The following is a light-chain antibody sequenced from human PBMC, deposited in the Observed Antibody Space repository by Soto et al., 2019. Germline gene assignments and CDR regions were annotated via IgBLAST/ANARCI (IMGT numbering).Light chain of an antibody. V-gene: IGKV1-33*01. CDR2: DAS. CDR1: QDISNY. Sequence: DIQMTQSPSSLSASAGDRVTITCQASQDISNYLNWYQQKPGKAPKLLIYDASNLETGVPSRFSGSGSGTDFTFTISSLQPEDIATYHCQQYDNLPLTFGGGTKVEIK. J-gene: IGKJ4*01. CDR3: QQYDNLPLT.